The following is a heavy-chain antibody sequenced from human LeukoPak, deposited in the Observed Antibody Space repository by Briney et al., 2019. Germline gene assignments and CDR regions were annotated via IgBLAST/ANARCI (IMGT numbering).Heavy chain of an antibody. Sequence: SETLSLTCTVSAGSISGHYWSWIRQPPGKGLEWIGFVSYSGNTNYNPALNGRVTISLDTSKSQYSLSLNSVTAADTAVYFCARGGASSRYFGYWDQGTLVTVSS. D-gene: IGHD4/OR15-4a*01. J-gene: IGHJ4*02. CDR2: VSYSGNT. V-gene: IGHV4-59*11. CDR1: AGSISGHY. CDR3: ARGGASSRYFGY.